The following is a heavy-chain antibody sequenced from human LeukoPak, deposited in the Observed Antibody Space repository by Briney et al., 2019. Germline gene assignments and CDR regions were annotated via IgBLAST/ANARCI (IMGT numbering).Heavy chain of an antibody. Sequence: GGSLRLSCAASGFTFDDYTMHWVRQAPGKGLEWVSLISWDGGSTYYADSVKGRFTISRDNSKNSLYLQMNSLRTEDTALYYCAKAPYSSGWYYLDYWGRGTLVTVSS. D-gene: IGHD6-19*01. J-gene: IGHJ4*02. CDR3: AKAPYSSGWYYLDY. CDR2: ISWDGGST. V-gene: IGHV3-43*01. CDR1: GFTFDDYT.